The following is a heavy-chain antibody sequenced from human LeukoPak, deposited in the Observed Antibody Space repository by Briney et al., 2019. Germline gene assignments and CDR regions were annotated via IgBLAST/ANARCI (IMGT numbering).Heavy chain of an antibody. J-gene: IGHJ4*02. CDR2: IYYSGSI. D-gene: IGHD7-27*01. CDR1: GGSFSSHY. V-gene: IGHV4-59*11. CDR3: ARAPPWALDY. Sequence: SETLSLTCTVSGGSFSSHYWSWIRQPPGKGLEWIGYIYYSGSINYNPSLKSRVTISADESKNQFSLTFSSVTAADTAVYFCARAPPWALDYWGPGNLATVSS.